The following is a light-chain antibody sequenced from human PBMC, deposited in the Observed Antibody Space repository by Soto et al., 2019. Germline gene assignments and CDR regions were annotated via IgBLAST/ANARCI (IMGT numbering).Light chain of an antibody. CDR2: TAA. V-gene: IGKV1-39*01. CDR1: QSINYY. Sequence: DIQMTQSPSSLSASIGDRVIITCRASQSINYYLNWYQQQPGKAPKLLVSTAASLRSGVPSRFSGSASGTDFALTISSLQPEDFATYYCQQYNSYPWTFGQGTKVDIK. J-gene: IGKJ1*01. CDR3: QQYNSYPWT.